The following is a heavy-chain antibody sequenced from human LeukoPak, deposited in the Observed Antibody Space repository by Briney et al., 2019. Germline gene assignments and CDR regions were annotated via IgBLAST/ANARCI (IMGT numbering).Heavy chain of an antibody. CDR1: GGSMSSYY. J-gene: IGHJ4*02. CDR2: IYYTGST. D-gene: IGHD3-16*01. CDR3: ARDGGDGYFDY. Sequence: SETLSLTCTVSGGSMSSYYWSWIRQPPGKGLEWIGYIYYTGSTNYNPSLKSRVTISVDTSKNQFSLKLSSVTAADTAMYYCARDGGDGYFDYWGQGTLVTVSS. V-gene: IGHV4-59*12.